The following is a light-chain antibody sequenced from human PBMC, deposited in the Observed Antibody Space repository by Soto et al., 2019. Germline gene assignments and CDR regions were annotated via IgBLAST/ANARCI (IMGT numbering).Light chain of an antibody. V-gene: IGKV3-20*01. CDR3: QQYAASPIT. CDR1: QSVAKNY. CDR2: GAS. J-gene: IGKJ4*01. Sequence: EIVLTQSPGTLSLSPGERATLSCRASQSVAKNYLAWYQRKPGQAPRLLVYGASSRATGIPDRFSGSGSGTDFALTISGLEPEDFAVFYCQQYAASPITFGGGTKVEIK.